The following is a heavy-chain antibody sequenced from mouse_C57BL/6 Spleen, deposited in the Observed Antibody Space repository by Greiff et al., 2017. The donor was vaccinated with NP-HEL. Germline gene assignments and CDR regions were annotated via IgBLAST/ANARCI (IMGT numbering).Heavy chain of an antibody. D-gene: IGHD1-1*01. CDR3: ARGLLRSPYWYFDV. Sequence: VHVKQSGPELVKPGASVKISCKASGYSFTGYYMNWVKQSPEKSLEWIGEINPSTGGTTYNQKFKAKATLTVDKSSSTAYMQLKSLTSEDSAVYYCARGLLRSPYWYFDVWGTRTTVTVSS. J-gene: IGHJ1*03. CDR2: INPSTGGT. V-gene: IGHV1-42*01. CDR1: GYSFTGYY.